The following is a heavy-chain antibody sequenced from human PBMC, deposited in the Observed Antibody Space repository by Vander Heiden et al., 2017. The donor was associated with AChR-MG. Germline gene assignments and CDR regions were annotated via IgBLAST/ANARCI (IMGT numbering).Heavy chain of an antibody. Sequence: QVQLQQWGAGLLKPSETLSLTCAVYGGSFRGYYWSWIRQPPGKGLEWIGEINHSGSTNYNPSLKSRVTISVDTSKNQFSLKLSSVTAADTAVYYCARGRIAACDYWGQGTLVTVSS. V-gene: IGHV4-34*01. D-gene: IGHD6-6*01. CDR3: ARGRIAACDY. CDR2: INHSGST. CDR1: GGSFRGYY. J-gene: IGHJ4*02.